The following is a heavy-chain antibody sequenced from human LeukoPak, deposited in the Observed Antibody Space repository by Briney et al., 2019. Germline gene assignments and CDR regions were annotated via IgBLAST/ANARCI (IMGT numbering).Heavy chain of an antibody. CDR2: ISETGART. V-gene: IGHV3-64*01. Sequence: GGPLRLSCAASGFTFSAYPMHWVRQAPGQGLESVSAISETGARTYYANSVRVRFTISRDNSSNTVDLQMGSLRAEDMGVYYCARETKGDYDYWGQGTLVTVSS. J-gene: IGHJ4*02. D-gene: IGHD2-21*01. CDR3: ARETKGDYDY. CDR1: GFTFSAYP.